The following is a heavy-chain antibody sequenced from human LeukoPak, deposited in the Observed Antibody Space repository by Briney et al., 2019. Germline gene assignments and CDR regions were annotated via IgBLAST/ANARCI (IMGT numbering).Heavy chain of an antibody. J-gene: IGHJ3*02. CDR2: ISSNGGST. CDR1: GFTFSSYA. D-gene: IGHD2-2*01. V-gene: IGHV3-64*01. CDR3: ARVDCGSSTSCWEDAFDI. Sequence: GGSLILSCAASGFTFSSYAMHWVRQAPGKELEYVSAISSNGGSTYYANSVKGRFTISRDNSKNTLYLQMGSLRAEDMAVYYCARVDCGSSTSCWEDAFDIWGQGTMVTVSS.